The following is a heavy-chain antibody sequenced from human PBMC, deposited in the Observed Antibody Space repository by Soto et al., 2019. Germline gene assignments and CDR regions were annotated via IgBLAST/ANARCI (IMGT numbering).Heavy chain of an antibody. CDR3: ARDLATFGPGPNEF. CDR2: ISVKNGNT. Sequence: ASVKVSCKASGYFFTTYGISCVRQAPGQGLEWMGYISVKNGNTNYAQKFQGRVTLTTDTSTTTAYMELRSLTSDDTAMYYCARDLATFGPGPNEFWGQGTLVTVSS. CDR1: GYFFTTYG. D-gene: IGHD2-8*01. V-gene: IGHV1-18*01. J-gene: IGHJ4*02.